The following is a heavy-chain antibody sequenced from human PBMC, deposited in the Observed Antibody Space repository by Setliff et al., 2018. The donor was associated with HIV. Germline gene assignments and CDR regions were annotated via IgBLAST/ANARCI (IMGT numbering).Heavy chain of an antibody. CDR2: IYPGDSDT. CDR3: ARRASKASLDY. CDR1: GYSFTNYW. Sequence: GESLKISCKGSGYSFTNYWIGWVRQMPGKGLEWVGIIYPGDSDTRYSPSFQGQVTTSVDKSINTAYLQWNSLKASDTAMYYCARRASKASLDYWGQGTLVTVSS. J-gene: IGHJ4*02. V-gene: IGHV5-51*01.